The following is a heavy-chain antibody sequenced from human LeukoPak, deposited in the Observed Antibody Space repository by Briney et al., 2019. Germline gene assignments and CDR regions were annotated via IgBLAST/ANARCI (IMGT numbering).Heavy chain of an antibody. Sequence: SETLSLTCTVSGGSISSGGYYWSWIRQHPGKGLEWTGYIYYSGSTYYNPSLKSRVTISVDRSKNQFSLKLSSVTAADTAVYYCAQAFGSGSSYYYGMDVWGQGTTVTVSS. V-gene: IGHV4-31*03. D-gene: IGHD3-10*01. CDR1: GGSISSGGYY. CDR2: IYYSGST. J-gene: IGHJ6*02. CDR3: AQAFGSGSSYYYGMDV.